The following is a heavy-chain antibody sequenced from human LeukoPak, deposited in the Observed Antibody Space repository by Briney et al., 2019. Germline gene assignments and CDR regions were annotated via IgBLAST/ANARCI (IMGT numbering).Heavy chain of an antibody. CDR1: GFTFSSYS. D-gene: IGHD7-27*01. J-gene: IGHJ4*02. Sequence: PGGSLRLSCAASGFTFSSYSMNWVRQAPGKGLEWVSYISSSSSTIYHADSVKGRFTISRDNAKNSLYLQMNSLRDEDTAVYFCARENWGLSDYWGQGTLVTVSS. V-gene: IGHV3-48*02. CDR3: ARENWGLSDY. CDR2: ISSSSSTI.